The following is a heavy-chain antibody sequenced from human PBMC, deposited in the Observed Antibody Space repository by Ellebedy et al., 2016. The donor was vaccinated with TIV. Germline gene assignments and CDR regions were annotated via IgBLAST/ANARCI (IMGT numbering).Heavy chain of an antibody. J-gene: IGHJ2*01. CDR1: GGSFSSYY. CDR3: ARLRQSRDRSHWYFDL. Sequence: SETLSLXXTVSGGSFSSYYWSWIRQSAGKGLEWIGRSFMGGSTTYNPSLKNRVTMSADASTTQLSLSLSSVTAADTAVYFCARLRQSRDRSHWYFDLWGRGTLGTVSS. V-gene: IGHV4-4*07. CDR2: SFMGGST. D-gene: IGHD1-14*01.